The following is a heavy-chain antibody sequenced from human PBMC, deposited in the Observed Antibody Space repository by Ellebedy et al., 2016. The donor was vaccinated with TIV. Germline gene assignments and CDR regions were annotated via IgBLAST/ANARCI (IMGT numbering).Heavy chain of an antibody. CDR3: ARGGLVGASDY. J-gene: IGHJ4*02. Sequence: GESLKISCAASGFTFSDYYMSWIRQAPGKGLEWVSYISSSGSTIYYADSVKGRFTISRDNAKNSLYLEMNSLRAEDTAIYYCARGGLVGASDYWGQGTLVTVSS. CDR1: GFTFSDYY. CDR2: ISSSGSTI. V-gene: IGHV3-11*01. D-gene: IGHD1-26*01.